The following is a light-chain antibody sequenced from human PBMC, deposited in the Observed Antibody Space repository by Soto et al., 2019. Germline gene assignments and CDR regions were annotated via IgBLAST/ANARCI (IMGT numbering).Light chain of an antibody. J-gene: IGLJ1*01. CDR3: SSYTSSNTPLV. CDR2: EVT. V-gene: IGLV2-14*01. CDR1: TSDVGGHNS. Sequence: QSALTQPASVSGSPGQSITIFCTGTTSDVGGHNSVSWYQQYPGKAPKLMIYEVTNRPSGVSNRFSGSKSGNTASLTISGLQTEDEADYYCSSYTSSNTPLVFGAGTKLTVL.